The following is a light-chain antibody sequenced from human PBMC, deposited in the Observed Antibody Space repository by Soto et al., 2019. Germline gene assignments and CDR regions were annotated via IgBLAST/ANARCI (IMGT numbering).Light chain of an antibody. CDR1: QTITNNY. V-gene: IGKV3D-20*01. CDR3: QQFGSLIT. Sequence: DIVLTQSPATLSLSPWERATLSCGASQTITNNYLAWYQQKPGLAPRLLIYDTSKRATGIPDRFSGSGSGTDFTLTISRLEPEDFAVYYCQQFGSLITFGGGTKVEIK. J-gene: IGKJ4*01. CDR2: DTS.